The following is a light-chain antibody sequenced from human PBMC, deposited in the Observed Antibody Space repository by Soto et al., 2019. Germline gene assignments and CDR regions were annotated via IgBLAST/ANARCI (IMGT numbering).Light chain of an antibody. Sequence: DIQMTQSPSTLTASVGDRVTITCRASQSISTWLAWYQQKPGKAPSLLIYGASSLKSGVPSRFSGSGSGTEFTLTISCLQPDDFATYYCQQYRSYSFGQGTKVEI. J-gene: IGKJ1*01. CDR3: QQYRSYS. V-gene: IGKV1-5*01. CDR1: QSISTW. CDR2: GAS.